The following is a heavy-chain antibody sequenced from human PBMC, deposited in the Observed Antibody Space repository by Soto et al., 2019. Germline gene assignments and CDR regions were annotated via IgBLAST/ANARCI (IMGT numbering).Heavy chain of an antibody. CDR3: ARVHSTAYYYVY. Sequence: PGGSLRLSCAASGFTFSDHYMDWVRQAPGKGLEWVGRTRNKANSYTTEYAASVKGRFTISRDDSKNSLYLQMNSLKTEDTAVYYCARVHSTAYYYVYWGQGTLVTVPS. CDR2: TRNKANSYTT. J-gene: IGHJ4*02. D-gene: IGHD3-22*01. V-gene: IGHV3-72*01. CDR1: GFTFSDHY.